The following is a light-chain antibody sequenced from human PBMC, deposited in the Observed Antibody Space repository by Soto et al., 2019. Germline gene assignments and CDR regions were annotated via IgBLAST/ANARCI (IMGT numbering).Light chain of an antibody. J-gene: IGKJ1*01. CDR1: QNINDY. CDR2: AAS. Sequence: DIQMTQSPSTLSASVGDRVTITCRASQNINDYLAWYQQKPGKAHKLLIYAASTLQSGVPSRFSGSGSGTDFTLTIRCLQSEDFATYYCKQYYSYPRTFGQGTKVDIK. V-gene: IGKV1-5*01. CDR3: KQYYSYPRT.